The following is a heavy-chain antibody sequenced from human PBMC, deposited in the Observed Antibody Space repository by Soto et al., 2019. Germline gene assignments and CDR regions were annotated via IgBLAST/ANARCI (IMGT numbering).Heavy chain of an antibody. V-gene: IGHV5-51*01. J-gene: IGHJ4*02. CDR1: GYSFTSYW. D-gene: IGHD6-13*01. Sequence: GESLKISCKGSGYSFTSYWIGWVRQMPGKGLKWMGIIYPGDSDTRYSPSFQGQVTISADKSFSTAYLQWSSLKASDTAMYYCASPYSSSWLSLDYWGQGTLVTVSS. CDR3: ASPYSSSWLSLDY. CDR2: IYPGDSDT.